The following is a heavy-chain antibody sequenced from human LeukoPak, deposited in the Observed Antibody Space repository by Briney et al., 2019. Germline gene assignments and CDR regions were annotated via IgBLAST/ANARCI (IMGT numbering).Heavy chain of an antibody. CDR3: AKGPRIQLWGIDY. CDR2: ISYDESYK. V-gene: IGHV3-30*18. D-gene: IGHD5-18*01. J-gene: IGHJ4*02. Sequence: GGSLRLSCAASGFTFSNYGMRWVRQAPGKGLEWVAVISYDESYKYYADSVKGRFTISRDNSKNTLFLQMNSLRAEDTAVYYCAKGPRIQLWGIDYWGQGTLVTVSS. CDR1: GFTFSNYG.